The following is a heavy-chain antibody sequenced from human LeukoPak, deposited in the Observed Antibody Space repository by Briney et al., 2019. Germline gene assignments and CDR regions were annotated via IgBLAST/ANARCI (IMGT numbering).Heavy chain of an antibody. V-gene: IGHV3-21*01. CDR2: ISSSSSYI. D-gene: IGHD3-22*01. CDR3: ARDQGITMIVVDNDAFDI. CDR1: GFTFSNAY. J-gene: IGHJ3*02. Sequence: GGSLRLSCAASGFTFSNAYMNWVRQAPGKGLEWASSISSSSSYIYYADSVKGRFTISRDNAKNSLYLQMNSLRAEDTAVYYCARDQGITMIVVDNDAFDIWGQGTMVTVSS.